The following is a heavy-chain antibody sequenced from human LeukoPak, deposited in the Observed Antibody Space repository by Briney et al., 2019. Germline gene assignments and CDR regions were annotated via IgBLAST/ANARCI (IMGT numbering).Heavy chain of an antibody. D-gene: IGHD3-9*01. Sequence: SETLSLTCGVFGVSINDYYWSWIRQSPGKGMEWIGEISHTEGTRYNPSLESRVTMSVGTSENQLSLKLIFVTAADTAVYYCARIRCGHSGSVCYNHWGLGTLVTVSS. CDR2: ISHTEGT. J-gene: IGHJ1*01. CDR1: GVSINDYY. CDR3: ARIRCGHSGSVCYNH. V-gene: IGHV4-34*01.